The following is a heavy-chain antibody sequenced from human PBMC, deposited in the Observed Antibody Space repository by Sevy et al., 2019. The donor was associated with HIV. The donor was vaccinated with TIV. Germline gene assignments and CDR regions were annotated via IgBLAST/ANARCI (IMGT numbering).Heavy chain of an antibody. V-gene: IGHV3-30-3*01. CDR2: ISYSGTNK. J-gene: IGHJ4*02. CDR3: AGVAVEYCTDDCYHRFDY. CDR1: GFTFTLYA. D-gene: IGHD2-21*02. Sequence: GGSLRLSCAASGFTFTLYAIHWVRQAPGKGLEWVALISYSGTNKYYADSVKGRFTISRDDSKNPAYLQMNNLRTDETAVYYCAGVAVEYCTDDCYHRFDYWGQGTQVTVSS.